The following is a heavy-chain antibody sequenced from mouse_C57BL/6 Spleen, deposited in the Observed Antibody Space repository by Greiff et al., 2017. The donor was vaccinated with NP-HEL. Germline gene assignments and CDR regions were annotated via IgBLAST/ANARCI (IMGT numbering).Heavy chain of an antibody. D-gene: IGHD1-1*01. Sequence: EVQLQQSGPGLVKPSQSLSLTCSVTGYSITSGYYWNWIRQFPGNKLEWMGYISYDGSNNYNPSLKNRISITRDTSKNQFFLKLNSVTTEDTATYYCAREGIYYYGSSGAYWGQGTLVTVSA. J-gene: IGHJ3*01. V-gene: IGHV3-6*01. CDR2: ISYDGSN. CDR3: AREGIYYYGSSGAY. CDR1: GYSITSGYY.